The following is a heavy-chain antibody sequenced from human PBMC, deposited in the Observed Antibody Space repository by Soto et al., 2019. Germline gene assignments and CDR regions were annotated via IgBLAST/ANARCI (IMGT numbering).Heavy chain of an antibody. CDR1: GFTFSRYA. V-gene: IGHV3-30*04. D-gene: IGHD3-10*01. Sequence: GGSLRLSCAASGFTFSRYAIHWVRQAPGKGLEWVAVISRDGSNKYYVDSVKGRFTISRDNSKNTLYLQVNSLRDEDTAVYYCARSRNSAVADSFDFWGQGTLVTVSS. CDR3: ARSRNSAVADSFDF. CDR2: ISRDGSNK. J-gene: IGHJ4*02.